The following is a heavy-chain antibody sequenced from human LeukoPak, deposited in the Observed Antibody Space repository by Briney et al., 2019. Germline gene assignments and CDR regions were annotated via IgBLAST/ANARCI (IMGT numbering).Heavy chain of an antibody. J-gene: IGHJ3*02. D-gene: IGHD6-19*01. V-gene: IGHV3-11*01. CDR1: GFTFSDYY. CDR3: ARGTGYSSGWFTNHDAFDI. Sequence: GGSLRLSCAASGFTFSDYYMSWIRQAPGKGLEWVSYISSSGSTIYYADSVKGRFTISRDNAKNSLYLQMNSLRAEDTAVYYCARGTGYSSGWFTNHDAFDIWGQGTMVTVSS. CDR2: ISSSGSTI.